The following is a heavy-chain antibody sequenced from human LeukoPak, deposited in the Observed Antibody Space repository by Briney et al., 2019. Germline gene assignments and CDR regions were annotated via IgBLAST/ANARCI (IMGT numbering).Heavy chain of an antibody. CDR3: ARGQWYYDSSGYFDHDAFDI. J-gene: IGHJ3*02. CDR2: INHSGST. V-gene: IGHV4-34*01. D-gene: IGHD3-22*01. Sequence: SETLSLTCAVYGGSFSGYYWSWIRQPPGKGLEWIGEINHSGSTNYNPSLKSRVTISVDTYKNQFSLKLSSVTAADTAVYYCARGQWYYDSSGYFDHDAFDIWGQGTMVTVSS. CDR1: GGSFSGYY.